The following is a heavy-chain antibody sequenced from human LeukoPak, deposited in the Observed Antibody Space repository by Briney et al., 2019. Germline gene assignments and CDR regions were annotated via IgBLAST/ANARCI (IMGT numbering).Heavy chain of an antibody. CDR3: AREEGIVLTVYAILDAFDI. J-gene: IGHJ3*02. V-gene: IGHV1-2*02. CDR2: INPNSGGT. Sequence: ATVKVSCKASGYTFTRYYMHWVRQAPGQGLEWMGWINPNSGGTNYAQKFQGRVTMTRDTSISTAYMELSRLRSDDTAVYYCAREEGIVLTVYAILDAFDIWGQGTMVTVSS. CDR1: GYTFTRYY. D-gene: IGHD2-8*01.